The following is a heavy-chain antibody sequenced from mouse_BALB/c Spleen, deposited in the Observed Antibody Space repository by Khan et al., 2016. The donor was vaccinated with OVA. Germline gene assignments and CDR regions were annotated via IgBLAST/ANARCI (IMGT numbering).Heavy chain of an antibody. CDR2: IHYSGST. V-gene: IGHV3-1*02. D-gene: IGHD2-3*01. CDR1: GYSITSGYS. Sequence: DVQLQESGPDLVKPSQSLSLTCTVTGYSITSGYSWHLIRQFPGNKLEWMCYIHYSGSTNYNPSLKSRIPIPPATSNNPFFLQLNSVTTEDTATYYCGRDGYYVDYWGQGTTLTVSS. J-gene: IGHJ2*01. CDR3: GRDGYYVDY.